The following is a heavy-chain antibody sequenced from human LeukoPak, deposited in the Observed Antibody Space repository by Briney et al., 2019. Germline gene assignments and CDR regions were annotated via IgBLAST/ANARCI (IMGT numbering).Heavy chain of an antibody. CDR3: ARDTSGQWLVVDY. CDR1: GFTFISYS. Sequence: GGSLRLSCAASGFTFISYSRNWVRQAPGKGLEWVSSISSSSSYIYYADSVKGRFTISRDNAKNSLYLQMKSLRAEDTAVYYCARDTSGQWLVVDYWGQGTLVTVSS. CDR2: ISSSSSYI. D-gene: IGHD6-19*01. V-gene: IGHV3-21*01. J-gene: IGHJ4*02.